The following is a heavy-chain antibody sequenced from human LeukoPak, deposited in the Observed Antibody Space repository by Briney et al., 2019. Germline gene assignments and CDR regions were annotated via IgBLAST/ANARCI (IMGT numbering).Heavy chain of an antibody. V-gene: IGHV3-30*18. CDR3: AKQTPIVVVVAASGTVDY. CDR2: ISCDGSNK. CDR1: GFTFSSYG. Sequence: QAGGSLRLYCSASGFTFSSYGMHRDRQAPGKGLEWVAVISCDGSNKYYADSVKGRFTISRDNSKNTLYLQMNSLRAKDTAVYYCAKQTPIVVVVAASGTVDYWGQGTLVTVSS. D-gene: IGHD2-15*01. J-gene: IGHJ4*02.